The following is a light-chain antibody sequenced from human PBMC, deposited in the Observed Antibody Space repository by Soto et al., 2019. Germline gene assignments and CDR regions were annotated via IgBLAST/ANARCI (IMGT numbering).Light chain of an antibody. CDR2: GAS. CDR3: QQYTARPPWT. Sequence: EIVMTQSPVTLSVSPGERATLSCRASHHVATNLAWYQQKPGQPPRLLIYGASTRATGVSARFSGSGSGTEFTLTISSLQSDDFAVFYCQQYTARPPWTFGKGIRV. CDR1: HHVATN. V-gene: IGKV3-15*01. J-gene: IGKJ1*01.